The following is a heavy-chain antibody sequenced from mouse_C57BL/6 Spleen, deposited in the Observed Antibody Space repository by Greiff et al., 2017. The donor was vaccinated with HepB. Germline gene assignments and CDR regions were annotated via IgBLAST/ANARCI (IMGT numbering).Heavy chain of an antibody. CDR1: GFTFSSYA. CDR2: ISDGGSYT. D-gene: IGHD1-1*01. J-gene: IGHJ3*01. V-gene: IGHV5-4*01. CDR3: ARDLYYYGSSPLAY. Sequence: DVMLVESGGGLVKPGGSLKLSCAASGFTFSSYAMSWVRQTPEKRLEWVATISDGGSYTYYPDNVKGRFTISRDNAKNNLYLQMSHLKSEDTAMYYCARDLYYYGSSPLAYWGQGTLVTVSA.